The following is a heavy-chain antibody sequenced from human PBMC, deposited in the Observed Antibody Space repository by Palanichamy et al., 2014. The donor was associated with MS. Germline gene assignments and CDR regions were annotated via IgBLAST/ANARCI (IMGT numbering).Heavy chain of an antibody. CDR2: ISGSGSST. J-gene: IGHJ6*02. D-gene: IGHD5-18*01. CDR3: AKRVVQLGGMDV. CDR1: GFTFSSYT. V-gene: IGHV3-23*01. Sequence: EVQLLEVWGEALVQPGGSLRLSCAASGFTFSSYTMSWVRQAPGKGLEWVSAISGSGSSTYYADSAKGRFTISRDNSKNTLYLQMNSLRAEDTAVYYCAKRVVQLGGMDVWGQGTTVTVSS.